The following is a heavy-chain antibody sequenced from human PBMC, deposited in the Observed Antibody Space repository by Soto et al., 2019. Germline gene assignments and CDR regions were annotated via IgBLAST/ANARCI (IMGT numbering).Heavy chain of an antibody. CDR2: IYYTGST. Sequence: SETLSLTCTVSGGSVNTAPYHWSWIRQSPRNGLEWIGNIYYTGSTNYNPSFESRVAISLDTSNNQFSLRLTSLTAADTAVYFCARDYHSYYDTSGYYPYFDFWGQGTLVTVSS. J-gene: IGHJ4*02. CDR1: GGSVNTAPYH. D-gene: IGHD3-22*01. V-gene: IGHV4-61*01. CDR3: ARDYHSYYDTSGYYPYFDF.